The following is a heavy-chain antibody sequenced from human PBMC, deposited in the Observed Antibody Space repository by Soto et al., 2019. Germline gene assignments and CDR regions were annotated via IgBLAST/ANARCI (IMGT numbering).Heavy chain of an antibody. CDR3: ARDGGSSWPYYYYGMDV. CDR1: GGYISSGGYY. D-gene: IGHD6-13*01. CDR2: IYYSGST. Sequence: SETLSLTSTVAGGYISSGGYYWSWIRQHPGKGLEWIGYIYYSGSTYYNPSLKSRVTISVDTSKNQFSLKLSSVTAADTAVYYCARDGGSSWPYYYYGMDVWGQGTTVTVSS. J-gene: IGHJ6*02. V-gene: IGHV4-31*03.